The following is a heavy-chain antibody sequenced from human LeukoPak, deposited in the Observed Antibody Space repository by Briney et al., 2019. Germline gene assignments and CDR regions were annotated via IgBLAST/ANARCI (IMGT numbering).Heavy chain of an antibody. J-gene: IGHJ4*02. D-gene: IGHD5-12*01. Sequence: VGSLRLSCAASGFTFSSYWMSWVRQAPGKGLERVANIKEDGSAKYYVDSVKGRFTISRDNAKNSLYLQMNNLSAEDTAVYYCVRDSPGYGAYDFDWGQGALVTVSS. V-gene: IGHV3-7*01. CDR2: IKEDGSAK. CDR1: GFTFSSYW. CDR3: VRDSPGYGAYDFD.